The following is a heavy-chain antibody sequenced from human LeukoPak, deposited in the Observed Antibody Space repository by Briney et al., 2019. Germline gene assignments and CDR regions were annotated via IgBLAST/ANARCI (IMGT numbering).Heavy chain of an antibody. CDR3: ARLQVATMFDS. J-gene: IGHJ4*02. Sequence: SETLSLTCTVSGGSISSGSYFWSWIRQPAGKGLEWIGRIHTSGSTNYNPSLKSRVTISVDTSKNQFSLKLSSVTAADTAVYYCARLQVATMFDSWGQGTLVTVSS. D-gene: IGHD5-12*01. CDR2: IHTSGST. CDR1: GGSISSGSYF. V-gene: IGHV4-61*02.